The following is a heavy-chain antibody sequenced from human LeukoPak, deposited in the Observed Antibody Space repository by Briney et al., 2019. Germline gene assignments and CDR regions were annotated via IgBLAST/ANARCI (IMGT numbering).Heavy chain of an antibody. Sequence: GGSLRLSCEPSIFVFSEYHTHGVRLAPGKGLKWLAVITNDGCRLFYAGFVMGRFIVSRDYSRSLLFLQMESLRHGDTGIYYCAQGRRTGFVDYWGQGALVTVSS. CDR2: ITNDGCRL. V-gene: IGHV3-30*03. CDR3: AQGRRTGFVDY. D-gene: IGHD1-1*01. CDR1: IFVFSEYH. J-gene: IGHJ4*02.